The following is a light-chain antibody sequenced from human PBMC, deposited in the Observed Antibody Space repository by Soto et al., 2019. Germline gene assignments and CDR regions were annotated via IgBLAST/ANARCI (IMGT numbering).Light chain of an antibody. CDR3: SSFAGSPVV. Sequence: QSALTQPASVSGSPGQSITISCTGTSSDVGSYNLVSWYQLHPGKAPKLMIYEGSKRPSGVPDRFSGSKSGNTASLTVSGLQAEDEADYYCSSFAGSPVVFGGGTKLTVL. CDR2: EGS. J-gene: IGLJ2*01. CDR1: SSDVGSYNL. V-gene: IGLV2-14*02.